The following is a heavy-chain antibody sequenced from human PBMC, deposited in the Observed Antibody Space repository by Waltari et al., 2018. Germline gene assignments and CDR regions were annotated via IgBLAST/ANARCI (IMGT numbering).Heavy chain of an antibody. CDR3: ASSQITGTVTTRRFGDY. CDR1: GGTFSSYT. CDR2: INPILGTA. J-gene: IGHJ4*02. Sequence: QVQLVQSGAEVKKPGSSVKVSCKASGGTFSSYTISWVRQAPGQGLEWMGRINPILGTANYAQKCQGRVTITADESTSTAYMELSSLRSEDTAVYYCASSQITGTVTTRRFGDYWGQGTLVTVSS. V-gene: IGHV1-69*08. D-gene: IGHD4-17*01.